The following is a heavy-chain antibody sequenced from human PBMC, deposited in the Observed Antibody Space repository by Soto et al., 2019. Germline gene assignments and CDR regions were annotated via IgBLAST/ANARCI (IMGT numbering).Heavy chain of an antibody. D-gene: IGHD3-9*01. Sequence: SVKVSCKASGGTFSSYAISWVRQAPGQGLEWMGGIIPIFGTANYAQKFQGRVTITADESTSTAYMELSSLRSEDTAVYYCARDGLRYFDWSIDPWGQGTLVTVSS. V-gene: IGHV1-69*13. CDR2: IIPIFGTA. CDR3: ARDGLRYFDWSIDP. J-gene: IGHJ5*02. CDR1: GGTFSSYA.